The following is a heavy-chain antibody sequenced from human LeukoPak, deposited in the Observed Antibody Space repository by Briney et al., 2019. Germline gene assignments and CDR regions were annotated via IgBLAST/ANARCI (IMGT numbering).Heavy chain of an antibody. CDR2: ISSSSSTI. CDR3: AREVLRYFDWLFDGMDV. Sequence: GGSLRLSCAASGFTFSSYNINWVRQAPGKGLEWVSYISSSSSTIYYADSVKGRFTISRDNAKNSLYLQMNSLRDEDTGVYYCAREVLRYFDWLFDGMDVWGQGTTVTVS. D-gene: IGHD3-9*01. V-gene: IGHV3-48*02. J-gene: IGHJ6*02. CDR1: GFTFSSYN.